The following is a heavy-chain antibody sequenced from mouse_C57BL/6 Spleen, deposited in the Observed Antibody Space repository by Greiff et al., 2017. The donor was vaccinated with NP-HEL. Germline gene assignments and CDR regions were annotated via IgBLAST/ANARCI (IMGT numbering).Heavy chain of an antibody. J-gene: IGHJ2*01. D-gene: IGHD1-1*01. CDR3: ARTITTVVATPYYFDY. Sequence: QVQLKESGAELAKPGASVKLSCKASGYTFTSYWMHWVKQRPGQGLEWIGYINPSSGYTKYNQKFKDKATLTADKSSSTAYMQLSSLTYEDSAVYYCARTITTVVATPYYFDYWGQGTTLTVSS. V-gene: IGHV1-7*01. CDR1: GYTFTSYW. CDR2: INPSSGYT.